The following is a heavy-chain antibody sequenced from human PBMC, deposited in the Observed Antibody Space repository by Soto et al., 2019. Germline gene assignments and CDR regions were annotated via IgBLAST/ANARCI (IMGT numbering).Heavy chain of an antibody. CDR3: ARQSCSSTSCYSWVSWFDP. J-gene: IGHJ5*02. CDR1: GGSISSYY. V-gene: IGHV4-59*08. CDR2: IYYSGST. Sequence: PSETLSLTCTVSGGSISSYYWSWIRQPPGKGLEWIGYIYYSGSTKHNPSLKSRVTISVDTSKNQFSLKLNSVTAADTAVYYCARQSCSSTSCYSWVSWFDPWGQGTLVTVSS. D-gene: IGHD2-2*01.